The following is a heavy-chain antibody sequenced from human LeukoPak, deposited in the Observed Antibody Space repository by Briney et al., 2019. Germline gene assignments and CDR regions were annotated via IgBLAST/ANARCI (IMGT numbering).Heavy chain of an antibody. CDR2: INPNSGGT. Sequence: ASVKVSCKASGYTFTDYYMHWVRQAPGQGLEWMGWINPNSGGTNYAQKFQGRVTMTRDTSISTAYMELSRLRSDDTAVYYCARGLRVSSIIAAHGYWGQGTLVTVSS. J-gene: IGHJ4*02. V-gene: IGHV1-2*02. CDR1: GYTFTDYY. D-gene: IGHD6-6*01. CDR3: ARGLRVSSIIAAHGY.